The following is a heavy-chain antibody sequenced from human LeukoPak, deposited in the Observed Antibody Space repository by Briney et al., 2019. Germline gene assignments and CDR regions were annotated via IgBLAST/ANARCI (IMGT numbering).Heavy chain of an antibody. CDR2: ISSSSSNI. V-gene: IGHV3-48*01. D-gene: IGHD3-22*01. J-gene: IGHJ4*02. Sequence: PGGSLRLSCAASGFTFSASTMNWVRQAPGKGLEWVSYISSSSSNIYYADSVKGRFTISRDNARNSLYLQMNSLRAEDTAVYYCVRDRDDSTGYYYVDFDYWGQGTLVTVSS. CDR3: VRDRDDSTGYYYVDFDY. CDR1: GFTFSAST.